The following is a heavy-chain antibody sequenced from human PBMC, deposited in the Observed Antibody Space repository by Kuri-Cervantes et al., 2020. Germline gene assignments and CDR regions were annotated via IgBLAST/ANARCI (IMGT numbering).Heavy chain of an antibody. V-gene: IGHV3-30*18. CDR2: ISYDGSNK. J-gene: IGHJ6*04. CDR3: AKDDRRAAGIVYRWHYGMDV. CDR1: GFTFSVYG. D-gene: IGHD6-13*01. Sequence: LSLTCAASGFTFSVYGMHWVRQAPGKGLEWVAVISYDGSNKYYADSVKGRFTIPRDNSKNTLYLQMNSLRAEDTAVYYCAKDDRRAAGIVYRWHYGMDVGGEGTGVTVSS.